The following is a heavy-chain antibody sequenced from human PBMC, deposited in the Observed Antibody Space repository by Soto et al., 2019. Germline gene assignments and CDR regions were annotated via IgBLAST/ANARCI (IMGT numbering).Heavy chain of an antibody. CDR1: GYTFTGYY. CDR2: INPNSGGT. V-gene: IGHV1-2*04. D-gene: IGHD6-19*01. J-gene: IGHJ3*02. Sequence: QVQLEQSGAEVKKPGASVKVSCKASGYTFTGYYMHWVRQAPGQGLEWMGWINPNSGGTNYAQKFQGWVTMTRDTSISTAYMELSRLRSDDTAVYYCARERSSGWSRGSDAFDIWGQGTMVTVSS. CDR3: ARERSSGWSRGSDAFDI.